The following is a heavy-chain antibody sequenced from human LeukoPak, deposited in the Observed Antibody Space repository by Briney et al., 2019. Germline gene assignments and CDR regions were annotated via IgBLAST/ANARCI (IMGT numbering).Heavy chain of an antibody. Sequence: GGSLRLSCAASGFTFNSFAMSWVRQAPGKGLEWVSVISGSGGSTYYADSVKGRFTISRDNSKNTLYLQMNSLRAEDTAAYYCANVSPFLDYWGQGTLVTVSS. CDR1: GFTFNSFA. J-gene: IGHJ4*02. D-gene: IGHD5/OR15-5a*01. CDR2: ISGSGGST. V-gene: IGHV3-23*01. CDR3: ANVSPFLDY.